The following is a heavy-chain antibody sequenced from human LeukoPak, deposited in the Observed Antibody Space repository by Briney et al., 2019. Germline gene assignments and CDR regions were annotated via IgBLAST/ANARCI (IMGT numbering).Heavy chain of an antibody. CDR1: GFTFGSYW. D-gene: IGHD6-19*01. Sequence: PGGSLRLSXAASGFTFGSYWMSWVRQSPGKGLERLANIKQDGSEKYYVDSVKGRFTISRDNAKNSLYLQMNSLRAEDTAVYYCARVDSSGWLLIDYWGQGTLVTVSS. CDR3: ARVDSSGWLLIDY. V-gene: IGHV3-7*01. J-gene: IGHJ4*02. CDR2: IKQDGSEK.